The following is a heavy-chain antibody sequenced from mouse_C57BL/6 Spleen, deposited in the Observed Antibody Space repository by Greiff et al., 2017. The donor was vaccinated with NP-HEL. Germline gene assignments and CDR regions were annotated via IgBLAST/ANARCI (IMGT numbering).Heavy chain of an antibody. J-gene: IGHJ2*01. CDR2: LYPGDGDT. CDR1: GYAFSSSW. V-gene: IGHV1-82*01. CDR3: ARGTGTWSYYFDY. D-gene: IGHD4-1*01. Sequence: ESGPELVKPGASVKISCKASGYAFSSSWMNWVKQRPGKGLEWIGRLYPGDGDTNYNGKFKGKATLTADKSSSTAYMHLSSLTSEDSAVYFCARGTGTWSYYFDYWGQGTTLTVSS.